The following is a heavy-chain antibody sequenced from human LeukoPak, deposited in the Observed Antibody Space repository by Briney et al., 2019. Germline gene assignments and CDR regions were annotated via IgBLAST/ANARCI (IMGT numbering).Heavy chain of an antibody. CDR1: GFTFSSYE. J-gene: IGHJ4*02. D-gene: IGHD3-22*01. Sequence: GGSLRLSCAASGFTFSSYEMDWVRQAPGKGLEWVSYISSSGSTIYYADSVKGRFTISRDNAKNSLYLQMNSLRAEDAAVYYCARGKYDTSGYYYRSFDYWGQGTLVTVSS. CDR2: ISSSGSTI. V-gene: IGHV3-48*03. CDR3: ARGKYDTSGYYYRSFDY.